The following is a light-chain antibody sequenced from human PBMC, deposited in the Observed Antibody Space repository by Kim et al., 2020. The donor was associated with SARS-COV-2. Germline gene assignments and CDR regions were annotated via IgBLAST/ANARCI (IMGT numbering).Light chain of an antibody. CDR2: QDN. J-gene: IGLJ2*01. V-gene: IGLV3-1*01. CDR1: KLGDKY. CDR3: QAWDSNIVV. Sequence: SYELTQPPSVSVSPGQTASITCSGDKLGDKYACWYQHKPGQSPVLVVFQDNKRPSGIPERFSSSNSGNTATLTISGTQAMDEADYYCQAWDSNIVVFGGGTKLTVL.